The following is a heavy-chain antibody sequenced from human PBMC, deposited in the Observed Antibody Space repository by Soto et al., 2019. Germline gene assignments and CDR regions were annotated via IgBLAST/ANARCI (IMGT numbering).Heavy chain of an antibody. J-gene: IGHJ6*02. D-gene: IGHD3-3*01. V-gene: IGHV3-30-3*01. CDR1: GFTFSSYA. CDR3: ARVARFLEWLLYSYYYYGMDV. CDR2: ISYDGSNK. Sequence: QVQLVESGGGVVQPGRSLRLSCAASGFTFSSYAMHWVRQAPGKGLEWVAVISYDGSNKYYADSVKGRFTISRDNSKNTVYLQMNSLRAEDTAVYYCARVARFLEWLLYSYYYYGMDVWGQGTTVTVSS.